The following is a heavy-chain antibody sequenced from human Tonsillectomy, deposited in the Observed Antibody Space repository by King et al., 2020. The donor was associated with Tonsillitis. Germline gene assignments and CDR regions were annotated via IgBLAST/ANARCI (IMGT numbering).Heavy chain of an antibody. Sequence: VQLVESGGGVVQPGRSLRLSCAASGFSFRNYGIHWVRQAPGKGLEWVAIIPYDGSNKYYADSVKGRFTVSRDNSKNTLYLQMNSLRVEDTAVYYCAKEIVAAGDSYYSYGMDVWGQGTAVTVSS. V-gene: IGHV3-30*18. CDR3: AKEIVAAGDSYYSYGMDV. J-gene: IGHJ6*02. D-gene: IGHD6-13*01. CDR2: IPYDGSNK. CDR1: GFSFRNYG.